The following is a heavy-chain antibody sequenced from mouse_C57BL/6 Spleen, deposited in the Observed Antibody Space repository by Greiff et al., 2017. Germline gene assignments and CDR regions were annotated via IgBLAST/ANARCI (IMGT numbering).Heavy chain of an antibody. CDR2: INPNNGGT. D-gene: IGHD2-3*01. Sequence: EVQLQESGPELVKPGASVKMSCKASGYTFTDYNMHWVKQSHGKSLEWIGYINPNNGGTSYNQTFKGKATLTVNKSSSTAYMELRSLTSEDSAVYYCARKVDMIGYYVNYAMDYWGQGTSVTVSS. CDR3: ARKVDMIGYYVNYAMDY. J-gene: IGHJ4*01. V-gene: IGHV1-22*01. CDR1: GYTFTDYN.